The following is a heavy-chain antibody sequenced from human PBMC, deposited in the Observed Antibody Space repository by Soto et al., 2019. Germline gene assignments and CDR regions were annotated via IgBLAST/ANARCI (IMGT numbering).Heavy chain of an antibody. CDR1: GYSFTSYW. V-gene: IGHV5-10-1*01. J-gene: IGHJ6*02. CDR3: ARHQYSSSWDGGMDV. D-gene: IGHD6-13*01. CDR2: IDPRDSYT. Sequence: GESLKISCKGSGYSFTSYWISWVRQMPGKGMEWMGRIDPRDSYTNYSPSFQAHVTISADKSISTAYLQWSSLKASDTAMFYCARHQYSSSWDGGMDVWGQGTTVTVSS.